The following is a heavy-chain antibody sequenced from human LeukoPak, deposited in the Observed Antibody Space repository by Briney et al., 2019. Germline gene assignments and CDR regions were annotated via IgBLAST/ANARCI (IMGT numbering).Heavy chain of an antibody. CDR2: IYTSGST. D-gene: IGHD3-22*01. CDR3: AGDYYYDSSGYRDY. CDR1: GGSISSYY. J-gene: IGHJ4*02. V-gene: IGHV4-4*07. Sequence: SETLSLTCTVSGGSISSYYWSWIRQPAGKGLEWIGRIYTSGSTNYNPSLTSRVTMSVDTSKNQFSLKLSSVTAADTAVYYCAGDYYYDSSGYRDYWGQGTLVTVSS.